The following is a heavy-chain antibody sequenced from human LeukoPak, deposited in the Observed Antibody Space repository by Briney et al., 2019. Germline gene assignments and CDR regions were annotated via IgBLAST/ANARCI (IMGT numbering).Heavy chain of an antibody. CDR1: GGTFISYG. CDR2: IIPIFGTA. J-gene: IGHJ6*02. Sequence: SVKVSCKASGGTFISYGISWVRQAPGQGIEWMGGIIPIFGTANYAQKFQGRVTITADESTSTAYMELSSLRSEDTAVYYCARPYSSSSYYYGMDVWGQGTTVTVSS. D-gene: IGHD6-6*01. CDR3: ARPYSSSSYYYGMDV. V-gene: IGHV1-69*13.